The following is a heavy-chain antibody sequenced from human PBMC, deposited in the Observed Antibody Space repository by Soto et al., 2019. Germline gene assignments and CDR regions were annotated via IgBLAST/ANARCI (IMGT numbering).Heavy chain of an antibody. Sequence: EVHLVEAGGGLVKPGESLTLSCAASGFTFGSFTLNWVRRAPGKGLEWVSSISSSSAYIYYAESVKGRFTISRDNARSTLYLQMNSLRLDDTAVYFCARDGLTFGGDWGQGTLVAVSS. D-gene: IGHD3-16*01. CDR2: ISSSSAYI. CDR1: GFTFGSFT. CDR3: ARDGLTFGGD. V-gene: IGHV3-21*06. J-gene: IGHJ4*02.